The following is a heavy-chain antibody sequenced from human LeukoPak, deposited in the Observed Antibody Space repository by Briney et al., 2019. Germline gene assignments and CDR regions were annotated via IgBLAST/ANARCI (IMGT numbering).Heavy chain of an antibody. Sequence: PSETLSLTCAVYGGSFSGYYWSWIRQPPGKGLEWIGEINHSGSTNYNPSLKSRVTISVDTSKNQFSLKLSSVTAADTAVYYCASHQDYFDYWGQGTLVTVSS. CDR2: INHSGST. CDR3: ASHQDYFDY. J-gene: IGHJ4*02. V-gene: IGHV4-34*01. CDR1: GGSFSGYY. D-gene: IGHD2-2*01.